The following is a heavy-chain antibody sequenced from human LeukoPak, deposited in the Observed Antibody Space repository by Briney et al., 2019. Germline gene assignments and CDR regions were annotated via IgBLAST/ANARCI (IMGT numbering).Heavy chain of an antibody. V-gene: IGHV4-4*02. CDR2: IHRSGSP. CDR1: LDSTTSNF. Sequence: SETLSLTCTVSLDSTTSNFWSWVRQPPGKGLEWIGEIHRSGSPNYNPSLQSRATISIGRSRNQIALELSSVTAADTAVYYCAREILGGFNPGAYWGQGTLVTVSS. J-gene: IGHJ4*02. D-gene: IGHD1-14*01. CDR3: AREILGGFNPGAY.